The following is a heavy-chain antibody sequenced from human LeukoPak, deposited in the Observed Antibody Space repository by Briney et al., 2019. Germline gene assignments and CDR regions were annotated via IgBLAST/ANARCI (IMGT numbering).Heavy chain of an antibody. CDR2: ISSNGGIT. CDR1: GFTFSSYA. J-gene: IGHJ4*02. CDR3: ARGSEYYYGSGMGDY. D-gene: IGHD3-10*01. Sequence: GGSLRLFCAASGFTFSSYAMHWVRQATGKGLEYVSAISSNGGITYYANSVKGRFTISRDNSKNTLYLQMGSLRAEDMAVAYCARGSEYYYGSGMGDYWGQGTLVTVSS. V-gene: IGHV3-64*01.